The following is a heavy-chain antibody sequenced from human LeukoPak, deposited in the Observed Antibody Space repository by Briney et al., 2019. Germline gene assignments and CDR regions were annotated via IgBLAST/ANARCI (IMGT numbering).Heavy chain of an antibody. CDR3: ATARNFRFEY. CDR2: MNGERTTI. V-gene: IGHV3-74*01. Sequence: GSLRLSCATSGLTFRTTWMHWVRQAPGKGLMWVSRMNGERTTIDYADSVKGRFTVSRDYAKNTLFLQMNNLRTEDTALYFCATARNFRFEYWGQGSLVIVSA. D-gene: IGHD1-7*01. J-gene: IGHJ4*02. CDR1: GLTFRTTW.